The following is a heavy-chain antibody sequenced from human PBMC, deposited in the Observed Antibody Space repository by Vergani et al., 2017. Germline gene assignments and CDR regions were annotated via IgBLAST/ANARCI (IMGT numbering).Heavy chain of an antibody. V-gene: IGHV4-4*03. Sequence: QVQLQESGPGLVKPPGTLSLTCAVSGDSISSNNCWTWVRQPPGKGLEWIGEICHTEDTNYSPSLNSRVTVSVDESRNLFSLRLNSVTAADTAVYYCATICYRRWGYYFDYWGQGILVTVSS. CDR1: GDSISSNNC. D-gene: IGHD2-2*02. CDR2: ICHTEDT. CDR3: ATICYRRWGYYFDY. J-gene: IGHJ4*02.